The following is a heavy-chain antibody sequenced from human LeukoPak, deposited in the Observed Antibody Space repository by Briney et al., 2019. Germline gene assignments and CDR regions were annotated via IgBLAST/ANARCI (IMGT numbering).Heavy chain of an antibody. Sequence: SETLSLTCTVSGGSITSYHYSWIRQPPGKGLEWIGYIYYSGSTNYNPSLKSRVTISVDTSNNQFSLKLSSVTAADTAVYYCARGGSGTYYHYWGQGTLVSVSS. D-gene: IGHD1-26*01. CDR2: IYYSGST. CDR3: ARGGSGTYYHY. CDR1: GGSITSYH. J-gene: IGHJ4*02. V-gene: IGHV4-59*01.